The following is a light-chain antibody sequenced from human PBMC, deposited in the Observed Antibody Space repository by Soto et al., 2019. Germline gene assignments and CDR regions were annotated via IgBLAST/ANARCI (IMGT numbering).Light chain of an antibody. CDR1: SSDIGAYNS. V-gene: IGLV2-14*01. Sequence: QSALTQPASVSGSPGQSITISCTGTSSDIGAYNSVSWYQQHPRKAPKLMIYEVTNRPSGISSRFSGSKSGNTASLTISGFQAEDEGDYYCSSYARGNTYVFGSGTKLTVL. J-gene: IGLJ1*01. CDR2: EVT. CDR3: SSYARGNTYV.